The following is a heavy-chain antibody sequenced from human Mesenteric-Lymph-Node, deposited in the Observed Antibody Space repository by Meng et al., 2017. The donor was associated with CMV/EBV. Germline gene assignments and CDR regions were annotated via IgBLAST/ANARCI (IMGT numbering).Heavy chain of an antibody. CDR3: ARDGCSGTTCYNYYYYGMDV. CDR2: ISYDGSNK. V-gene: IGHV3-30*04. J-gene: IGHJ6*02. Sequence: GGSLRLSCAASGFTFSSYAMHWVRQAPGKGLEWVAVISYDGSNKYYADSVKGRFTISRDNSKNTLYLQMNSLRAEDTAVYYCARDGCSGTTCYNYYYYGMDVWGQGTTVTVSS. D-gene: IGHD2-2*02. CDR1: GFTFSSYA.